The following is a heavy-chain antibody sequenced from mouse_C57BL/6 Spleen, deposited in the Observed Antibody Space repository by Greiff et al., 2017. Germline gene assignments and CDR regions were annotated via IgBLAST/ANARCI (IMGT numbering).Heavy chain of an antibody. V-gene: IGHV1-69*01. CDR2: IDPSDSYT. D-gene: IGHD2-4*01. Sequence: QVQLQQPGAELVMPGASVKLSCTASGYTFTSYWMHWVKQRPGQGLEWIGEIDPSDSYTNYTPQFKGKSTFTADTSSITAYLQLSILTSEDSAVYYGARGNYDRYYAMDYWGKGTSVTVSS. J-gene: IGHJ4*01. CDR3: ARGNYDRYYAMDY. CDR1: GYTFTSYW.